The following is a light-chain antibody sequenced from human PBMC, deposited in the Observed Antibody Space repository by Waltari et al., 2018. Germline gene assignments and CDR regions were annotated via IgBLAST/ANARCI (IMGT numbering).Light chain of an antibody. J-gene: IGKJ2*01. Sequence: DIVMTQSPDSLAVSLGERATINCKSSQSVLYSSNNKNYLAWYQQKPGQHPKLLISWSSARDSGVPDRFSGSGSWTDFTLTISSLQAEDVALYYCQQYYNTPPYTFGQGTKLEI. CDR2: WSS. V-gene: IGKV4-1*01. CDR1: QSVLYSSNNKNY. CDR3: QQYYNTPPYT.